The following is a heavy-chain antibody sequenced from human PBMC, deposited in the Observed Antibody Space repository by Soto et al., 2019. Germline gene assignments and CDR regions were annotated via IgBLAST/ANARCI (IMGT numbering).Heavy chain of an antibody. CDR3: AAGRRSPVFGVVRESYYYMDV. J-gene: IGHJ6*03. Sequence: SVKVSCKASGFTFTSSAMQWVRQARGQRLEWIGWIVVGSVNTNYAQKFQERFTITRDISTSTAYMELSSLRSEDTAVYYCAAGRRSPVFGVVRESYYYMDVWGKGTTVTVSS. CDR1: GFTFTSSA. D-gene: IGHD3-3*01. V-gene: IGHV1-58*02. CDR2: IVVGSVNT.